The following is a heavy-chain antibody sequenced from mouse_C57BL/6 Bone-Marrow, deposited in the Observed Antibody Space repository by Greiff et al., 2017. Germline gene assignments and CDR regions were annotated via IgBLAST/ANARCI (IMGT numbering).Heavy chain of an antibody. CDR2: ISNGGGST. D-gene: IGHD4-1*01. Sequence: EVKLVESGGGLVQPGGSLQLSCAASGFTFSDYYMYWVRQTPEKRLEWVAYISNGGGSTYYPYTVTGRFTISRDNAKNTLYLQMSRLKSEDTAMYYCARHDWDWFAYWGQGTLVTVSA. V-gene: IGHV5-12*01. CDR3: ARHDWDWFAY. J-gene: IGHJ3*01. CDR1: GFTFSDYY.